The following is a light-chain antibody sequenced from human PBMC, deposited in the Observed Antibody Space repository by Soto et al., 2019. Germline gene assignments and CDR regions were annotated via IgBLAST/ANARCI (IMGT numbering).Light chain of an antibody. CDR3: QQHSKWPIT. CDR1: QTIGRN. Sequence: EIVMTQSPGTLSLSPGETATLSCRASQTIGRNYLAWYQQKPGQAPRLLIYGISTRAADIPARFSGTGSGTDFTLTISSLPSEDFAVYYCQQHSKWPITFGQGTRLEIK. J-gene: IGKJ5*01. V-gene: IGKV3-15*01. CDR2: GIS.